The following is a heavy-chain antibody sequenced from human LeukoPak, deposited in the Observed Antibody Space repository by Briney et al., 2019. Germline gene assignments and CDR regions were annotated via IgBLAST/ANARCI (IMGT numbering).Heavy chain of an antibody. J-gene: IGHJ4*02. V-gene: IGHV4-59*01. D-gene: IGHD2-15*01. CDR3: ATSVVAGPFDY. Sequence: SETLSPTCTVSGGSISSYYWSWIRQPPGKGLEWIGYIYYSGSTNYNPSLKSRVTISVDTSKNQFSLKLSSVTAADTAVYYCATSVVAGPFDYWGQGTLVTVSS. CDR2: IYYSGST. CDR1: GGSISSYY.